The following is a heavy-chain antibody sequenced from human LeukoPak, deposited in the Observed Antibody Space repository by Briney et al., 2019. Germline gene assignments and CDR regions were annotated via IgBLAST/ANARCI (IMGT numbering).Heavy chain of an antibody. CDR1: GFTFSNAW. J-gene: IGHJ4*02. V-gene: IGHV3-74*01. Sequence: PGGSLRLSCAASGFTFSNAWMSWVRQAPGKGLVWVSRLNSDGSSTNYADSVKGRFTNSRDNAKNTLYLQMNSLRDEDTAVFYCARSRYDYIWGIDYWGQGTLVTISS. CDR2: LNSDGSST. CDR3: ARSRYDYIWGIDY. D-gene: IGHD3-16*01.